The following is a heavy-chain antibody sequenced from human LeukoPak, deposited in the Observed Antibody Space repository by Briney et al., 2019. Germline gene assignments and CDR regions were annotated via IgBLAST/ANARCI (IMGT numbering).Heavy chain of an antibody. CDR1: GGTFSSYA. J-gene: IGHJ4*02. D-gene: IGHD3-9*01. CDR3: ARGRYFDCSDY. V-gene: IGHV1-69*13. Sequence: PVKVSCKASGGTFSSYAISWVRQAPGQGLEWMGGIIPMFGTANYAQEFQGKVTITADESTSTAYMELSSLRSEDTAVYYCARGRYFDCSDYWGQGTLVTVSS. CDR2: IIPMFGTA.